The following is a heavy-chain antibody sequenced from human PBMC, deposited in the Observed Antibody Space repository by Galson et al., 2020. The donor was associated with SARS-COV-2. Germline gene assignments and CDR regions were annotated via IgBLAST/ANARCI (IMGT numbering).Heavy chain of an antibody. CDR3: ARDRGSGSYFGGFDS. Sequence: ASETLSLTCTVSGGSIRRGDYFRNWLSQRPGEGLEWIGYTQHSGNTHANPSLRSRLSMSEDTSENHFSLKLTSVTAADTAVYFCARDRGSGSYFGGFDSWGQGTLVTVSS. V-gene: IGHV4-31*03. CDR2: TQHSGNT. J-gene: IGHJ4*02. CDR1: GGSIRRGDYF. D-gene: IGHD3-10*01.